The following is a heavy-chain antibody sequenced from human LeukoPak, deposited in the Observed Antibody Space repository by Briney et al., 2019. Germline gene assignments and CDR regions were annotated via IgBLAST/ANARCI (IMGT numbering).Heavy chain of an antibody. CDR2: IGGSGVST. D-gene: IGHD6-19*01. CDR1: GFTFSSYG. CDR3: APLAVADDYFDY. V-gene: IGHV3-23*01. Sequence: PGGSLRLSCAASGFTFSSYGMSWVRQAPGKGLEWVSSIGGSGVSTYYADSVKGRFTISRDNSKNTLYLQMNSLRPEDTAVYYRAPLAVADDYFDYWGQGTLVTVSS. J-gene: IGHJ4*02.